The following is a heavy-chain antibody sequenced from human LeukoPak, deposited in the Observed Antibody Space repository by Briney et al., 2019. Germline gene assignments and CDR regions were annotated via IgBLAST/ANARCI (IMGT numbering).Heavy chain of an antibody. J-gene: IGHJ4*02. V-gene: IGHV4-59*01. CDR1: GGSISTYY. CDR2: IYYSGST. Sequence: SETLSLPCTVSGGSISTYYWSWIRQPPGKGLEWIAYIYYSGSTNYNPSLKSRVTISVDTSKNQFSLKLSSVTAADTAVYYCARSPGGSYFGYWGQGTLVTVSS. D-gene: IGHD1-26*01. CDR3: ARSPGGSYFGY.